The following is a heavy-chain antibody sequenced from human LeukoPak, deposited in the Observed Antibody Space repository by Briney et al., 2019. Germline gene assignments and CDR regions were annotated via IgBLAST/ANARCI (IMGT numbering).Heavy chain of an antibody. CDR2: ISGSGGET. V-gene: IGHV3-23*01. Sequence: GGPLTLFCSPSGLPHSSYGMRGVPQPPGRTGEGVSYISGSGGETNYADSVKGRFTISRDNSKHTLYLQMNSLRAEDTAVYYCATGLAVTATTYWYFDLWGRGTLVTVSS. J-gene: IGHJ2*01. CDR1: GLPHSSYG. CDR3: ATGLAVTATTYWYFDL. D-gene: IGHD2-21*02.